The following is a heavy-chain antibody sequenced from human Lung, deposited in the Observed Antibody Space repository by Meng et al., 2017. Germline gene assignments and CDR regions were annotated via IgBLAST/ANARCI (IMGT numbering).Heavy chain of an antibody. V-gene: IGHV4-34*01. D-gene: IGHD4-11*01. CDR1: GGSFSDYY. J-gene: IGHJ4*02. Sequence: QVHLQQWGAGCVNPSRTLSLPCVVAGGSFSDYYCSCIRQPPGKGLEWIGEINHSGSTNYNPSLESRATISVDTSQNNLSLKLSSVTAADSAVYYCARGPTTMAHDFDYWGQGTLVTVSS. CDR2: INHSGST. CDR3: ARGPTTMAHDFDY.